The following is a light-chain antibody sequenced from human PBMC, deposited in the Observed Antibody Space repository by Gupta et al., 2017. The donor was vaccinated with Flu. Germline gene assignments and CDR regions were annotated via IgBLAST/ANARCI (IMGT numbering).Light chain of an antibody. CDR2: GAT. CDR3: QQGDNTPQT. CDR1: QSIASY. J-gene: IGKJ2*01. Sequence: PSSLSASVGDRVTITCRASQSIASYLNWYQQKPGKAPNLLIYGATSLQDGVSSRFSGSGSGTEFTLTISRLQPEDFANYCCQQGDNTPQTFGQGTKLEIK. V-gene: IGKV1-39*01.